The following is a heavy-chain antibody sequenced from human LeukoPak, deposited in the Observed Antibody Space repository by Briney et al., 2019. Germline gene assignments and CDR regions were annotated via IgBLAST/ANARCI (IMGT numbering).Heavy chain of an antibody. CDR2: IIPLFGTA. J-gene: IGHJ4*02. Sequence: GASVKVSCKASGGTFNIYAITWVRQAPGQGLEWMGGIIPLFGTAKYAQKVQGRVSITTDKSTSTAYMELSSQRSEDTAVYYCARAGHNADDAMLHLRDWGQGTLVTVSS. D-gene: IGHD2-15*01. V-gene: IGHV1-69*05. CDR1: GGTFNIYA. CDR3: ARAGHNADDAMLHLRD.